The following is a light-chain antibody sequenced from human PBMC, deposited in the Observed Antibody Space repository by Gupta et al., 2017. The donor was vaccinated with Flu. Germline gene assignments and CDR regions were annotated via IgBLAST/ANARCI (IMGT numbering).Light chain of an antibody. V-gene: IGLV1-47*01. CDR2: RSN. CDR1: SSNIGSNY. CDR3: ASWDDSLSGLL. Sequence: QSVMTQPPSASATPGRRVIISCSGGSSNIGSNYVYWYQQLPGTAPKLLIYRSNQRPAGVSDRFSGSKSGTSASLAISGLRSEDEADYYCASWDDSLSGLLFGGGTKLTVL. J-gene: IGLJ3*02.